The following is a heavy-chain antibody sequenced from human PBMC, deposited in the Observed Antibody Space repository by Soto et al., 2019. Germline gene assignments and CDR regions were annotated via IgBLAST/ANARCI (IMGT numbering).Heavy chain of an antibody. V-gene: IGHV1-3*01. CDR3: ARDHEKLRYFDWFPSGY. Sequence: ASVKVSCKASGYTFTSYAMHWVRQAPGQRLEWMGWINAGNGNTKYSQEFQGRVTITRDTSASTAYMELSSLRSEDTAVYYCARDHEKLRYFDWFPSGYWGQGTLVTVS. CDR1: GYTFTSYA. CDR2: INAGNGNT. D-gene: IGHD3-9*01. J-gene: IGHJ4*02.